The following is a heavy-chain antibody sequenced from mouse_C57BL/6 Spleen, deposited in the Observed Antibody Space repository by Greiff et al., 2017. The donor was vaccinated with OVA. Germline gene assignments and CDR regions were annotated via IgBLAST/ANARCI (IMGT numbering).Heavy chain of an antibody. CDR3: ARGRVTTVVGNWYFDV. D-gene: IGHD1-1*01. CDR1: GYSITSGYD. J-gene: IGHJ1*03. CDR2: ISYSGST. Sequence: DVMLVESGPGMVKPSQSLSLTCTVTGYSITSGYDWHWIRHFPGNKLEWMGYISYSGSTNYNPSLKSRISITHDTSKNHFFLKLNSVTTDDTATYYCARGRVTTVVGNWYFDVWGTGTTVTVSS. V-gene: IGHV3-1*01.